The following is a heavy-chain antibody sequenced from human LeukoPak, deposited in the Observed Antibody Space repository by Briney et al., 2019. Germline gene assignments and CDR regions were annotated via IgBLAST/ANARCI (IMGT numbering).Heavy chain of an antibody. CDR3: ARDVGVGATNYFDY. V-gene: IGHV4-61*02. Sequence: SETLSLTCTVSGGSISSGSYYWSWIRQPAGKGLEWIGRIYTSGSTNYNPSLKSRVTISVDTSKNQFSLKLSSVTAADTAVYYCARDVGVGATNYFDYWGQGTLVTVSS. D-gene: IGHD1-26*01. J-gene: IGHJ4*02. CDR1: GGSISSGSYY. CDR2: IYTSGST.